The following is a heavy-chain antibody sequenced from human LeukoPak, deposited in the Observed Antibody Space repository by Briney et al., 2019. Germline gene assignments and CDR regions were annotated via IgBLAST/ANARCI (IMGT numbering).Heavy chain of an antibody. Sequence: SETLSLTCAVYGGSFSGYYWSWIRQPPGKGLEWIGENNHSGSTNYNLSLKSRVTISVDTSKNQFSLKLSSVTAADTAVYYCARGIVKWDYWGQGTLVTVSS. D-gene: IGHD1-26*01. V-gene: IGHV4-34*01. CDR3: ARGIVKWDY. CDR1: GGSFSGYY. J-gene: IGHJ4*02. CDR2: NNHSGST.